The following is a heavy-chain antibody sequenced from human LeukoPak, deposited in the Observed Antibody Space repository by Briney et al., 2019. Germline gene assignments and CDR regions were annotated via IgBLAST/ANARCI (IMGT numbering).Heavy chain of an antibody. V-gene: IGHV4-59*08. Sequence: SETLSLTCIVSGGSIRHYYWSWIRQPPGKRLECIGHIYYSGNTNYNPSVESRVTISVDTSKNQFSLKLSSVTAADTAVYYCARQSRGAAAGMDVWGQGTTVTVSS. CDR3: ARQSRGAAAGMDV. D-gene: IGHD6-13*01. J-gene: IGHJ6*02. CDR1: GGSIRHYY. CDR2: IYYSGNT.